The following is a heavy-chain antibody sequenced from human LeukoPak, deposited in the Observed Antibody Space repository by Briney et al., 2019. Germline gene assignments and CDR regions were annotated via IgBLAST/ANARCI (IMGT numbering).Heavy chain of an antibody. Sequence: GRSLRLSCAASGFTFRNYAMYWVRQAPGRGLEWAAVVSFDGNTTFYSDSVKGRFAISRDNSKNTLYLEMNSLRPEDTAVYYCARVAYDGYGHYYHDYFDYWGQGTLVTVSS. V-gene: IGHV3-30*09. CDR2: VSFDGNTT. CDR3: ARVAYDGYGHYYHDYFDY. D-gene: IGHD3-22*01. J-gene: IGHJ4*02. CDR1: GFTFRNYA.